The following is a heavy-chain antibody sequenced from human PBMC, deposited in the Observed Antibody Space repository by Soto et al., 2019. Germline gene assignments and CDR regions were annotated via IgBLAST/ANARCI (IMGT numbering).Heavy chain of an antibody. CDR3: ARGSFDTVTHYRVDY. CDR1: GYTFTTYG. D-gene: IGHD2-21*02. Sequence: QVQLVQSGTAVKKPGASVKVSCKASGYTFTTYGITWVRQAPGQGLEWMGWINPQNGNLNYAQNFQGRVTLTTDTPTTTADREVRSLRYDDPAVYYCARGSFDTVTHYRVDYWRQGALVTVPS. V-gene: IGHV1-18*01. CDR2: INPQNGNL. J-gene: IGHJ4*02.